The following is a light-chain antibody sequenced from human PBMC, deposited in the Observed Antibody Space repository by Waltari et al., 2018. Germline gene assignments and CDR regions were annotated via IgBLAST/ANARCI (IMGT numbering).Light chain of an antibody. J-gene: IGKJ4*01. CDR1: QVISIY. V-gene: IGKV1-27*01. CDR3: QNYNSVPLT. Sequence: DIKMTQSSSSLSESVGDRVTITCRASQVISIYLAWYQQKPGKVPKLLIYAASTLQSGVPSRFSGSGSGTDFTLTISSLQPEDVATYYCQNYNSVPLTFGGGTKVEIK. CDR2: AAS.